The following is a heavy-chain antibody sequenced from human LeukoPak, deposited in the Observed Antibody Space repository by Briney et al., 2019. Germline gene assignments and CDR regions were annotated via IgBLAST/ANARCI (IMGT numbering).Heavy chain of an antibody. J-gene: IGHJ4*02. V-gene: IGHV3-7*04. CDR3: TRVGYIDEGIDY. Sequence: GGSLRLSCVATGFPFSSYWMTWVRQAPGKGLEWVANIKQDGSKKSYVDSVKGRFTISRDNAKNSLYLQMNSLRAEDTAIYYCTRVGYIDEGIDYWGQGTPVTVSS. CDR2: IKQDGSKK. CDR1: GFPFSSYW. D-gene: IGHD5-24*01.